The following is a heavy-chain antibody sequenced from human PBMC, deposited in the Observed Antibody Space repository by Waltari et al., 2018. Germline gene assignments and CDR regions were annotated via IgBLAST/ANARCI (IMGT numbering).Heavy chain of an antibody. Sequence: QITLKESGPTLVKPTQTLTLTCTFSGLSLSTSGVGVGWIRQPPGKALEWLALIYWNDENRYSPFLKSRLTITKDTSKNQVVLTMTNMDPVDTATYYCAHRSQYVGFDYWGQGTLVTVSS. D-gene: IGHD1-26*01. CDR1: GLSLSTSGVG. CDR3: AHRSQYVGFDY. V-gene: IGHV2-5*01. CDR2: IYWNDEN. J-gene: IGHJ4*02.